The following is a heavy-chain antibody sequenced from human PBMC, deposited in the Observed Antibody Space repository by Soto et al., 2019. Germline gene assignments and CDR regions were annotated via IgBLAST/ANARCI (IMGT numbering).Heavy chain of an antibody. CDR2: ISYDGSNK. V-gene: IGHV3-30*18. J-gene: IGHJ6*02. Sequence: GSLSLSCAASGFTFSSYGMHWVRQAPGKGLEWVAVISYDGSNKYYADSVKGRFTISRDNSKNTLYLQMNSLRAEDTAVYYCAKPTSSSRIYYYYGMDVWGQGTTVTVSS. CDR1: GFTFSSYG. D-gene: IGHD6-13*01. CDR3: AKPTSSSRIYYYYGMDV.